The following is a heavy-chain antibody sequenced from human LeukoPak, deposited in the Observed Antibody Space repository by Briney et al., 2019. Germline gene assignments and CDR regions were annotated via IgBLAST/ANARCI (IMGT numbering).Heavy chain of an antibody. D-gene: IGHD4-17*01. Sequence: SETLSLTCTVPGGSISSYYWSWIRQPPGKGLEWIGYIYYSGSTNYNPSLKSRVTISVDTSKNQFSLKLSSVTAADTAVYYCARGSVTPLSGYFQHWGQGTLVTVSS. J-gene: IGHJ1*01. CDR1: GGSISSYY. CDR3: ARGSVTPLSGYFQH. CDR2: IYYSGST. V-gene: IGHV4-59*01.